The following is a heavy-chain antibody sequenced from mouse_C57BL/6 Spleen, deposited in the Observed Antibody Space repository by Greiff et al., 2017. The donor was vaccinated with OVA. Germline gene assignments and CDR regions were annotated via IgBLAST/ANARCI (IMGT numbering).Heavy chain of an antibody. CDR3: ARSYYYGSSDYAMDY. CDR2: IYPGDGDT. J-gene: IGHJ4*01. CDR1: GYAFSSSW. V-gene: IGHV1-82*01. Sequence: VQLQQSGPELVKPGASVKISCKASGYAFSSSWMNWVKQRPGKGLEWIGRIYPGDGDTNYNGKFKGKATLTADKSSSTAYMQLSSLTSEDSAVYFCARSYYYGSSDYAMDYWGQGTSVTVSS. D-gene: IGHD1-1*01.